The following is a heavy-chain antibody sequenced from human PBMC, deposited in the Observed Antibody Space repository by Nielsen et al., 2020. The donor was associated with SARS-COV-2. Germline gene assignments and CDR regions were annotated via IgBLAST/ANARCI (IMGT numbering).Heavy chain of an antibody. CDR2: VSSGGSTK. J-gene: IGHJ2*01. CDR1: GFTFKNYD. D-gene: IGHD6-25*01. Sequence: GESLKISCAASGFTFKNYDIHWVRQAPGKGLEWVSYVSSGGSTKSYADSVKGRFTISRDNADNSLYLQMNSLRDEDTAVYYCARDQDGGAATSNWYFDLWGRGTLVIVSS. CDR3: ARDQDGGAATSNWYFDL. V-gene: IGHV3-48*03.